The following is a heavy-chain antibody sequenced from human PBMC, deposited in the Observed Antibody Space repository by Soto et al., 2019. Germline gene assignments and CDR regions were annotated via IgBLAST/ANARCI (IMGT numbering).Heavy chain of an antibody. CDR1: GFTVSSNY. Sequence: GGSLRLSCAASGFTVSSNYMSWVRQAPGKGLEWVSVIYSGGSTYYAGSVKGRFTISRDNSKNTLYLQMNSLRAEDTAVYYCASATPSYDFWSGYYKDRAWYYGMDVWGQGTTVTVSS. J-gene: IGHJ6*02. D-gene: IGHD3-3*01. CDR3: ASATPSYDFWSGYYKDRAWYYGMDV. V-gene: IGHV3-53*01. CDR2: IYSGGST.